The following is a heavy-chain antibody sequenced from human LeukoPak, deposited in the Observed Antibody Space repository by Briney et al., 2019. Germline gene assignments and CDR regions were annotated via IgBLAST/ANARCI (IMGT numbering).Heavy chain of an antibody. V-gene: IGHV1-2*02. CDR2: INPNSGGT. Sequence: VASVKVSCKASGYAFTDHYMHWVRQAPGQGLEWMGWINPNSGGTKYAQKFQGRVTMTRDTSISTAYMELRSLRSDDTAVYYCARDLPLYYDSSGSILGGDYWGQGTLVTVSS. CDR1: GYAFTDHY. D-gene: IGHD3-22*01. CDR3: ARDLPLYYDSSGSILGGDY. J-gene: IGHJ4*02.